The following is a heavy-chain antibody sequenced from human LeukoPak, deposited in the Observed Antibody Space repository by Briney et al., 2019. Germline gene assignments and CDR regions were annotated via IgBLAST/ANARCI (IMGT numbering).Heavy chain of an antibody. V-gene: IGHV4-38-2*02. J-gene: IGHJ4*02. Sequence: SETLSLTCTVSGYSISSGYYWGWIRQPPGKGLEWIGSIYHSGSTYYNPSLKSRVTISVDTSKNQFSLKLSSVTAADTAVYYCAREEGIAVHDWGQGTLVTVSS. CDR1: GYSISSGYY. CDR2: IYHSGST. CDR3: AREEGIAVHD. D-gene: IGHD6-19*01.